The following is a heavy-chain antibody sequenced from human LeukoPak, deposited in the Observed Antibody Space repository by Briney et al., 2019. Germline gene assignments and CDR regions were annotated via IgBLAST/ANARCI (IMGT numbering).Heavy chain of an antibody. CDR3: ARGGHCSTTSCSNYDGMDV. CDR2: TWYDGSNK. Sequence: GGSLRLSCAASGFTVSSNYMSWVRQAPGKGLEWVAATWYDGSNKYYADSVKGRFTISRDNSKSTLYLQMNSLRAEDTAVYFCARGGHCSTTSCSNYDGMDVWGQGTTLTVSS. J-gene: IGHJ6*02. CDR1: GFTVSSNY. V-gene: IGHV3-33*08. D-gene: IGHD2-2*01.